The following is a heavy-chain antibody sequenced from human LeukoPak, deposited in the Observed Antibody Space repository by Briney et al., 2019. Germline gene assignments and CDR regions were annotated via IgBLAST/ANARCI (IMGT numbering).Heavy chain of an antibody. CDR3: ARGGLYGDGNDY. D-gene: IGHD4-17*01. CDR1: GGSFSVYY. J-gene: IGHJ4*02. CDR2: INHSGST. Sequence: PSETLSLTCAVYGGSFSVYYWSWIRQPPGKGLEWIGEINHSGSTNYNPSLKSRVTISVDTSKNQFSLKLSSVTAADTAVYYCARGGLYGDGNDYWGQGTLVTVSS. V-gene: IGHV4-34*01.